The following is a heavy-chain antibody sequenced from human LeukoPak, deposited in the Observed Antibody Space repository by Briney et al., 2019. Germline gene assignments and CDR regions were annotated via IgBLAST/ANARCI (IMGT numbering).Heavy chain of an antibody. D-gene: IGHD3-22*01. CDR3: ARSTYYYDSSGYYGFRYAFDI. J-gene: IGHJ3*02. CDR2: INANSGGT. CDR1: GHTFTGYY. V-gene: IGHV1-2*02. Sequence: ASVKVSCKASGHTFTGYYMHWVRQAPGQGLEWMGWINANSGGTNYAQKFQGRVTMTRDTSISTAYMELSRLRSDDTAVYYCARSTYYYDSSGYYGFRYAFDIWGQGTMVTVSS.